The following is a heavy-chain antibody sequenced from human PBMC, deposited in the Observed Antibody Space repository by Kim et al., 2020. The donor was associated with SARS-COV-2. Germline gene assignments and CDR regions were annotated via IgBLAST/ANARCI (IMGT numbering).Heavy chain of an antibody. V-gene: IGHV3-21*01. D-gene: IGHD2-21*01. CDR1: GFLFNTYS. Sequence: GGSLRLSCTGSGFLFNTYSLNWVRQAPGKGPEWVSSISDSGRHTFYADSVQGRFTVSRDNHENSVFLQMNNLGVEDPALYYCAKSHRIILGDFDNYFD. J-gene: IGHJ5*02. CDR3: AKSHRIILGDFDNYFD. CDR2: ISDSGRHT.